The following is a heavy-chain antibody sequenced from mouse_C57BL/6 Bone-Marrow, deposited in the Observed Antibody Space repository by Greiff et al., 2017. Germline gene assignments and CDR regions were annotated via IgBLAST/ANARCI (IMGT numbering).Heavy chain of an antibody. CDR1: GYTFTDYY. CDR3: ALTGYYFDY. V-gene: IGHV1-26*01. CDR2: INPNNGGT. J-gene: IGHJ2*01. D-gene: IGHD4-1*01. Sequence: VQLQQPGPELVKPGASVKISCKASGYTFTDYYMNWVKQSHGKSLEWIGDINPNNGGTSYNQKFKGKATLTVDKSSSTAYMELRSLTSEDSAVYYCALTGYYFDYWGQGTTLTVSS.